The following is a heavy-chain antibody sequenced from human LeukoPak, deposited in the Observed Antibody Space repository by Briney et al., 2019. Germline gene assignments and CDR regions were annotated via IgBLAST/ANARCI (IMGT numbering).Heavy chain of an antibody. CDR1: GFTFSTFP. CDR3: ARVGRVSIYPSYMDV. D-gene: IGHD6-6*01. J-gene: IGHJ6*03. V-gene: IGHV3-30*04. CDR2: ISDDGRDT. Sequence: GTCVRLSCEASGFTFSTFPMHWVRQTPDKRLEWVAVISDDGRDTYYADSVKGRFTISRDNSKNTLYLQMNSLSPEDTAVVYCARVGRVSIYPSYMDVWGKGTTVTVSS.